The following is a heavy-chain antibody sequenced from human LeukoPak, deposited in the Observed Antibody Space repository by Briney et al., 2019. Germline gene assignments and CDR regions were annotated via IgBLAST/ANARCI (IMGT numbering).Heavy chain of an antibody. J-gene: IGHJ3*02. Sequence: GGSLRLSCAASGFTFSSYAMSWVRQAPGKGLEWVSAVISSGGSTYYADSLKGRFTISRDNSKNTLYLQMNSLRAEDTAVYYCAKLWSTSRGAFYIWGQGTMVTVSS. CDR2: VISSGGST. CDR1: GFTFSSYA. D-gene: IGHD1-1*01. V-gene: IGHV3-23*01. CDR3: AKLWSTSRGAFYI.